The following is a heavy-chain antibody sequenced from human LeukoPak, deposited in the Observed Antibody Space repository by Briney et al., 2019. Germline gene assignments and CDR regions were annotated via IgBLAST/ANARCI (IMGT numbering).Heavy chain of an antibody. CDR1: GYTFTSYG. CDR2: ISAYNGNT. V-gene: IGHV1-18*01. CDR3: ARGPGSRGDLKY. D-gene: IGHD2-21*02. J-gene: IGHJ4*02. Sequence: ASVKVSCKASGYTFTSYGISWVRQAPGQGLEWMAWISAYNGNTNYAQKLQGRVTITTDTSTSTAYMDMSSLKSDDTGVYYWARGPGSRGDLKYWGQGTLVTVSS.